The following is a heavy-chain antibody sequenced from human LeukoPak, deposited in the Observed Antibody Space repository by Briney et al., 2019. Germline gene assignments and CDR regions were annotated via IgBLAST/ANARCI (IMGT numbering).Heavy chain of an antibody. Sequence: SVKLSCNASGATFSSYAISWERQAPGQALESMGGIIPIFGTANYAQKFQGRVTITTDESTSTAYMELSSLRSEDTAVYYCARDRGIWGSYLDYWGQGTLVTVSS. CDR2: IIPIFGTA. CDR1: GATFSSYA. V-gene: IGHV1-69*05. D-gene: IGHD3-16*01. J-gene: IGHJ4*02. CDR3: ARDRGIWGSYLDY.